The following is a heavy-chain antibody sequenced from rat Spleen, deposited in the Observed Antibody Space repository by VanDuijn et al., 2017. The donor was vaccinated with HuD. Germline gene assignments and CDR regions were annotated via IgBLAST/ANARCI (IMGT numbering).Heavy chain of an antibody. Sequence: EVQLVESGGGLVQPGRSLKLSCVASGFTFSYYWMTWIRRAPTKSLEWVASISPSGTISHYRDSVKGRFTISRDNAKNTLYLQMDSLKSEDTATYYCATDGYYDGIYYSVYVMDAWAQGASVTVSS. V-gene: IGHV5-19*01. CDR1: GFTFSYYW. CDR3: ATDGYYDGIYYSVYVMDA. CDR2: ISPSGTIS. D-gene: IGHD1-12*02. J-gene: IGHJ4*01.